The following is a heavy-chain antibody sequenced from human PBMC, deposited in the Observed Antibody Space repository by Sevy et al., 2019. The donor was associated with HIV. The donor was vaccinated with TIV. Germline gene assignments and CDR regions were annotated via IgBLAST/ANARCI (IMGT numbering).Heavy chain of an antibody. Sequence: GGSLRLSCTASGFIFGDHAMSWVRQAPGKGLEWVGFIRNKAFRGTTEYAASVKGRFTISRDDSKNIAYLQMNSLKTEDTAVYYCTRAQRITVIVPFDPWGQGTLVTVSS. CDR1: GFIFGDHA. V-gene: IGHV3-49*04. CDR2: IRNKAFRGTT. D-gene: IGHD3-22*01. CDR3: TRAQRITVIVPFDP. J-gene: IGHJ5*02.